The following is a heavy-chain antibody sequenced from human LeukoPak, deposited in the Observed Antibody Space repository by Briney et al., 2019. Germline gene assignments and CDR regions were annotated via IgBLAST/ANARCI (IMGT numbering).Heavy chain of an antibody. CDR3: ARGDYYDSSSYYYYFDY. Sequence: GGSLRLSCAASGFTFTDYAMSWVRQAPEKGLEWISTISDNGGETYYADSVKGRLTISRDDSKNTLYLQMNSLRTEDTAVYYCARGDYYDSSSYYYYFDYWGQGTLVTVSS. CDR2: ISDNGGET. D-gene: IGHD3-22*01. CDR1: GFTFTDYA. V-gene: IGHV3-23*01. J-gene: IGHJ4*02.